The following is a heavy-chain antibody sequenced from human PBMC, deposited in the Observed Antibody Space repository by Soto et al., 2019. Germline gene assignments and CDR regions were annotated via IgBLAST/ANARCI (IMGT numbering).Heavy chain of an antibody. CDR2: PYYRSKWYN. J-gene: IGHJ5*02. Sequence: SQTLSLTCAISGASVSSNSAAWNWIRQSPSRGLEWLGRPYYRSKWYNDYAVSVTSRITINPDTSKNQFSLQLNSVTPEDTAVYYCASGSGAARRQWFDPWGQGTLVTVSS. CDR1: GASVSSNSAA. CDR3: ASGSGAARRQWFDP. D-gene: IGHD6-6*01. V-gene: IGHV6-1*01.